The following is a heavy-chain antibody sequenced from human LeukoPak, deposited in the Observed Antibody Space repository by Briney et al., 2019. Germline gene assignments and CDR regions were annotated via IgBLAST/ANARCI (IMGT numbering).Heavy chain of an antibody. CDR1: GFTFNTYT. CDR3: TRFSYTSGWSGGYFDQ. Sequence: GGSLRLAYAASGFTFNTYTMHWVSQAPGEGLEWVTGISKDGNNKNYADSVKGRFTISRDNSKNTLYLQMNSLRAEDTAIYYCTRFSYTSGWSGGYFDQWGQGALVTVSS. J-gene: IGHJ4*02. V-gene: IGHV3-30-3*01. CDR2: ISKDGNNK. D-gene: IGHD6-25*01.